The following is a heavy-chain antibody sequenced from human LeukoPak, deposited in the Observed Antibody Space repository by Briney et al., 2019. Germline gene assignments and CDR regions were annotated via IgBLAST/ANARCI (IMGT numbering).Heavy chain of an antibody. J-gene: IGHJ6*03. CDR3: ARVPEGTIFGVLISPYYYYYIDV. Sequence: PRGSLRLSCAVSGFTFSSHSMNWVRQAPGRGLEWVSSISSSSSTIYYAASVKGRFSISRDNAKNSLYLQMNSLRAEDTAVYYCARVPEGTIFGVLISPYYYYYIDVWGKGTTVTVSS. CDR2: ISSSSSTI. D-gene: IGHD3-3*01. V-gene: IGHV3-48*01. CDR1: GFTFSSHS.